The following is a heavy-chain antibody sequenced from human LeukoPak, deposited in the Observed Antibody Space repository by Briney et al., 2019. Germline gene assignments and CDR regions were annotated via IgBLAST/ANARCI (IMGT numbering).Heavy chain of an antibody. J-gene: IGHJ5*02. V-gene: IGHV3-43*02. CDR1: GFTFDDYA. Sequence: GGSLRLSCAASGFTFDDYAMHWVRQAPGKGLEWVSLISGDGGSTYYAYSVKGRFTISRDNSKNSLYLQMNSLRTEDTALYYCATQGGRYFDWLFNWFDPWGQGTLVTVSS. D-gene: IGHD3-9*01. CDR3: ATQGGRYFDWLFNWFDP. CDR2: ISGDGGST.